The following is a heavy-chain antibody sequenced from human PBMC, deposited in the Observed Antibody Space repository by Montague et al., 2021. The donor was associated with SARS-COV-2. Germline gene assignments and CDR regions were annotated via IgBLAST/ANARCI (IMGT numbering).Heavy chain of an antibody. D-gene: IGHD1-14*01. V-gene: IGHV4-34*01. CDR1: GGSLTGYY. J-gene: IGHJ4*02. CDR3: ARISGITSWYYDY. CDR2: INHIGSI. Sequence: SETLSLTCAVYGGSLTGYYWSWIRQAPGKGLEWIGEINHIGSINYNPSVESRVTILVDRSKKHFSLNVTSVAAADTAVYYCARISGITSWYYDYWGQGTLVTVSS.